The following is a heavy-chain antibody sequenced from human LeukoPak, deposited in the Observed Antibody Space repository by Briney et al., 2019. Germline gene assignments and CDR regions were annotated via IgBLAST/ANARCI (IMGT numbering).Heavy chain of an antibody. V-gene: IGHV3-20*04. CDR2: INWNGGST. D-gene: IGHD2-2*01. CDR1: GFTFDDYG. CDR3: AKHIQYGTAAARGDFDY. J-gene: IGHJ4*02. Sequence: PGGSLRLSCAASGFTFDDYGMSWVRQAPGKGLEWVSGINWNGGSTGYADSVKGRFTISRDNAKNTLYLQMNSLRAEDTALYYCAKHIQYGTAAARGDFDYWGQGTLATVSS.